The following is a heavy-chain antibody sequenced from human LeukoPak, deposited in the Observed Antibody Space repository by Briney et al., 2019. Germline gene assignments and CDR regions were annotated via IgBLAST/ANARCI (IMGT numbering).Heavy chain of an antibody. J-gene: IGHJ3*02. CDR1: GFTFDDYA. CDR3: AKDIAVRAGYCSGGSCFDAFDI. V-gene: IGHV3-9*01. CDR2: ISWNSGSI. D-gene: IGHD2-15*01. Sequence: GGSLRLSCAASGFTFDDYAMHWVRQAPGKGLEWVSGISWNSGSIGYADSVKGRFTISRDNAKNSLYLQMNSLRAGDTALYYCAKDIAVRAGYCSGGSCFDAFDIWGQGTMVTVSS.